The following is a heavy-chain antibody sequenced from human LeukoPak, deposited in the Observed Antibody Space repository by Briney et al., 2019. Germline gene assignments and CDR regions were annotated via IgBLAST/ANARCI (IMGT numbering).Heavy chain of an antibody. CDR1: GGSISSYY. Sequence: PSETLSLTCTVSGGSISSYYWSWIRQPPGKGLEWIGYIYYSGSTNYNPSLKSRVTISVDTSKNQFSLKLSSVTAADTAVYYCARAERRWLQLIPDAFDIWGQGTMVTVS. J-gene: IGHJ3*02. CDR3: ARAERRWLQLIPDAFDI. D-gene: IGHD5-24*01. CDR2: IYYSGST. V-gene: IGHV4-59*08.